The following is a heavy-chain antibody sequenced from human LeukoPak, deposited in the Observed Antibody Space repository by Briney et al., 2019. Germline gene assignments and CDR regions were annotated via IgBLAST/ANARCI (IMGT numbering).Heavy chain of an antibody. CDR2: ISGSGGST. Sequence: PGGSLRLSCAASGFTFSSYAMSWVRQAPGKGLEWVSAISGSGGSTYYADSVKGRFTISRDNAKNSLYLQMNSLRAEDTAVYYCARGPTRANSSDYWGQGARLTVSS. D-gene: IGHD2/OR15-2a*01. J-gene: IGHJ4*02. CDR3: ARGPTRANSSDY. CDR1: GFTFSSYA. V-gene: IGHV3-23*01.